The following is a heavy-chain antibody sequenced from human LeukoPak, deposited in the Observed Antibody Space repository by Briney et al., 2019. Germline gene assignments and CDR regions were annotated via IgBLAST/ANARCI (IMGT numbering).Heavy chain of an antibody. D-gene: IGHD6-13*01. CDR1: GGSISSSSYY. Sequence: SETLSLTCTVSGGSISSSSYYWGWIRQPPGKGLEWTGSIYYSGSTYYNPSLKSRVTISVDTSKNQFSLKLSSVTAADTAVYYCARRSSNWYSNWFDPWGQGTLVTVSS. V-gene: IGHV4-39*01. J-gene: IGHJ5*02. CDR3: ARRSSNWYSNWFDP. CDR2: IYYSGST.